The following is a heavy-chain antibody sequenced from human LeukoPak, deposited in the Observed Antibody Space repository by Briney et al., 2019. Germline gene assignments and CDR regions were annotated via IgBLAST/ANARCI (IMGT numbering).Heavy chain of an antibody. CDR2: ISGSGGST. J-gene: IGHJ4*02. CDR1: GFTFSNYD. V-gene: IGHV3-23*01. CDR3: AKELDSSGYLVY. Sequence: GGSLRLSCAASGFTFSNYDMSWVRQAPGKGLEWVSGISGSGGSTYHADSVKGRFTISRDNSKNTLYLPMNSLTAEDTVVYYCAKELDSSGYLVYWGQGTLVTVSS. D-gene: IGHD3-22*01.